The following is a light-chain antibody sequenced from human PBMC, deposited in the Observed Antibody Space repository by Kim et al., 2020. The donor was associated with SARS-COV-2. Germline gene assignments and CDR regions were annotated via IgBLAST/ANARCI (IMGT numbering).Light chain of an antibody. Sequence: DIQMTQSPSSLSASLGDRVTITCQASQDITNYLNWYQQKPGKAPKLLISNASNLKTGVPSRFSGGGSGTDFTFTISSLQPEDIATYYCQQYDALPLTFGQGTRLEIK. CDR2: NAS. J-gene: IGKJ5*01. V-gene: IGKV1-33*01. CDR1: QDITNY. CDR3: QQYDALPLT.